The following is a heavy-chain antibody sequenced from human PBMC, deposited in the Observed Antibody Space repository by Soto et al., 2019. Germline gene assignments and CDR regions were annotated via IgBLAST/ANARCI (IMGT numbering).Heavy chain of an antibody. CDR3: EMEIEAYGPGDYSAFYYFGVDV. D-gene: IGHD3-10*01. J-gene: IGHJ6*02. CDR2: ISCDGSKK. CDR1: GFTFGSYG. Sequence: GGSLRLSCAASGFTFGSYGMHWVRQAPGKGLEWVAGISCDGSKKYYGESVKGRFTISSDNSKNTLYLQMNSLRVEDTAVYYCEMEIEAYGPGDYSAFYYFGVDVWGQGTTVTVSS. V-gene: IGHV3-30*03.